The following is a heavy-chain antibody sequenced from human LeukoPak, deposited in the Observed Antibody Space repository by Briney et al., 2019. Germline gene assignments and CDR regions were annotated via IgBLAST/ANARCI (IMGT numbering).Heavy chain of an antibody. D-gene: IGHD6-19*01. V-gene: IGHV3-7*01. CDR3: ASRRYSSGWSPFDS. J-gene: IGHJ4*02. Sequence: GGSLRLSCAASGFSFSNYWMSWVRQAPGKGLEWVANIKYDGSEKFYVDSVEGRFTISRDNAKNSLYLQMSTLRAEDSAVYYCASRRYSSGWSPFDSWGQGTLVTVSS. CDR2: IKYDGSEK. CDR1: GFSFSNYW.